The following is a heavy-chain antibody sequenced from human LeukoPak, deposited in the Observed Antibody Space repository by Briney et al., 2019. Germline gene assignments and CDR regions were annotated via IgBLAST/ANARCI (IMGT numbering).Heavy chain of an antibody. Sequence: SVKVSCKASGGTFSSYAISWVRQAPGQGLEWMGGIIPIFGTANYAQKFQGRVTITADKSTSTAYMELSSLRSEDTAVYYCARSPIAAAGPHAPDYWGQGTLVTVSS. V-gene: IGHV1-69*06. J-gene: IGHJ4*02. CDR2: IIPIFGTA. CDR3: ARSPIAAAGPHAPDY. D-gene: IGHD6-13*01. CDR1: GGTFSSYA.